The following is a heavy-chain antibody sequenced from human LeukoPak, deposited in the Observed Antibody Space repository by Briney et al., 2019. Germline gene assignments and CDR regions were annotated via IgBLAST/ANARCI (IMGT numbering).Heavy chain of an antibody. Sequence: ASVKVSCKASGYTFTSYGISWVRQAPGQGLEWMGWISAYNGNTNYAQKLQGRVTMTTDTSTRTAYMELRSLRSDDTAVYYCARDRGYSSSWWGYDYWGQGTLVTVSS. CDR2: ISAYNGNT. D-gene: IGHD6-13*01. J-gene: IGHJ4*02. CDR1: GYTFTSYG. V-gene: IGHV1-18*01. CDR3: ARDRGYSSSWWGYDY.